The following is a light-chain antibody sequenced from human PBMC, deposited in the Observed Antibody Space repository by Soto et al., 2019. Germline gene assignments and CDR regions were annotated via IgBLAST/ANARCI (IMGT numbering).Light chain of an antibody. CDR3: QQYNGYSRT. J-gene: IGKJ1*01. CDR2: AAS. Sequence: IPMTQSPSSLSASVEARVTITCGPSEGIKNDLGWYQQKPGKAPQRLIYAASNLHSGVPSRFSGSGSGTEFTLTISSMQPDDFATFYCQQYNGYSRTFGQGTKVDIK. V-gene: IGKV1-17*01. CDR1: EGIKND.